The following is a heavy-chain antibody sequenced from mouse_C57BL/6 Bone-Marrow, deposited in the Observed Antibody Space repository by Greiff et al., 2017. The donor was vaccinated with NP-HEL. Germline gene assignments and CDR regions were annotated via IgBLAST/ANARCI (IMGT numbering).Heavy chain of an antibody. CDR1: GFNIKDDY. Sequence: VQLQQSGAELVRPGASVKLSCTASGFNIKDDYMHWVEQRPEQGLEWIGWIDPENGDTEYASKFQGKATITADTSSNTAYLQLSSLTSEDTAVYYCTTWPTTVRYAMDYWGQGTSVTVSS. CDR2: IDPENGDT. CDR3: TTWPTTVRYAMDY. D-gene: IGHD2-10*01. J-gene: IGHJ4*01. V-gene: IGHV14-4*01.